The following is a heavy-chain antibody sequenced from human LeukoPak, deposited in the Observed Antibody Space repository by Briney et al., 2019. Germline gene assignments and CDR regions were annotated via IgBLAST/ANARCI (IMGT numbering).Heavy chain of an antibody. Sequence: PGGSLRLSCAASGFTFSSYGMHWVRQAPGKGLEWVAFIRYDGSNKYYADSVKGRFTISRYNSKNTLYLQMNSLRAEDTAVYYCAKGSQESYGYWFDYWGQGTLVTVSS. CDR1: GFTFSSYG. J-gene: IGHJ4*02. CDR3: AKGSQESYGYWFDY. D-gene: IGHD5-18*01. V-gene: IGHV3-30*02. CDR2: IRYDGSNK.